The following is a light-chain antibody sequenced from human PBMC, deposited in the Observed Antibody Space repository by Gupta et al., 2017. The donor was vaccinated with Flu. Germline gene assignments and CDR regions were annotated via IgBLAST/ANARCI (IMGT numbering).Light chain of an antibody. J-gene: IGKJ2*01. CDR3: QQSSSSPMYT. V-gene: IGKV3-11*01. CDR1: QSAKIY. CDR2: DAS. Sequence: ATLFLSPGDRAIHACRAGQSAKIYLAWYQQKPGQPPRLLMFDASKRAAGIPDRFSGSGSGTDFTLTIRTLEPEDFAVYYCQQSSSSPMYTFGQGTKLE.